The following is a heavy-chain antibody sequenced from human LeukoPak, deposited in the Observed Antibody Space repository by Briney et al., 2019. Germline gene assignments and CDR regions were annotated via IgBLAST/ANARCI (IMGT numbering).Heavy chain of an antibody. CDR3: ARVSGYSGYDSTPSH. J-gene: IGHJ4*02. D-gene: IGHD5-12*01. CDR2: IIPIFGTA. V-gene: IGHV1-69*05. CDR1: GGTFSSYA. Sequence: PSVKVSCKASGGTFSSYAISWVRQAPGQGLEWMGGIIPIFGTANYAQKFQGRVTITTDESTSTAYMELSSLRSEDTAVYYCARVSGYSGYDSTPSHWGQGTLVTVSS.